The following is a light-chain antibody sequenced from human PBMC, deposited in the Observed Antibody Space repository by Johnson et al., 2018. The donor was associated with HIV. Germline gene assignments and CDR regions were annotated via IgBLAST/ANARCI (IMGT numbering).Light chain of an antibody. Sequence: QSVLTQPPSVSAAPGQKVTVSCSGSSSNIGTNDVSWYQQFPGAAPKLLIYENNKRPSGIPDRFSAAKSGKSPPLCITGLHTGDEADYYCGTWDSSLSAYVFGTGTKVTVL. CDR1: SSNIGTND. V-gene: IGLV1-51*02. CDR3: GTWDSSLSAYV. CDR2: ENN. J-gene: IGLJ1*01.